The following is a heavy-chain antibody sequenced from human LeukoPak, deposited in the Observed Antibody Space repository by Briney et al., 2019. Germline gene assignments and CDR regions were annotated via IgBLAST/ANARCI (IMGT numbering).Heavy chain of an antibody. CDR2: ISYDGSNK. CDR1: GFTFSSYA. V-gene: IGHV3-30-3*01. CDR3: ARDRAAGPYYYVGTYV. Sequence: GGSLRLSCAASGFTFSSYAMHWVRQAPGKGLEWVAVISYDGSNKYYADSVKGRFTISRDNSKNTLYLQMNSLRAEDTAVYYCARDRAAGPYYYVGTYVWRQGTTVTVSS. D-gene: IGHD6-13*01. J-gene: IGHJ6*02.